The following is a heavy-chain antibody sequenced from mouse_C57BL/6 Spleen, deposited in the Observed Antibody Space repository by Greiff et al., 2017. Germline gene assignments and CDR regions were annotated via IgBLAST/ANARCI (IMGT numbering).Heavy chain of an antibody. Sequence: QVQLQQSGAELMKPGASVKLSCKATGYTFTGYWIEWVKQRPGHGLEWIGEILPGNGSTNYKEKFKGKATFTADTSSNTAYNQLRSRTTEDSAIYNCAQGWDPSCDYWSQGTTRTVSS. CDR1: GYTFTGYW. CDR2: ILPGNGST. CDR3: AQGWDPSCDY. J-gene: IGHJ2*01. D-gene: IGHD4-1*01. V-gene: IGHV1-9*01.